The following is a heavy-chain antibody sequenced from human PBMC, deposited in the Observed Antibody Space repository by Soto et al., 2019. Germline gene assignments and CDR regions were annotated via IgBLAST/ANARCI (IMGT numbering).Heavy chain of an antibody. V-gene: IGHV6-1*01. CDR2: TYYRSKWYY. D-gene: IGHD1-26*01. J-gene: IGHJ4*01. Sequence: SQTLSLTCAITGDSVSSNSAGWSWVRQSPSRGLEWLGRTYYRSKWYYEYAVSVRGRITINPDTSKNQYSLQLNSVTPEDTAVYFCARGEQYSGRIFDYWGQGALVTVSS. CDR3: ARGEQYSGRIFDY. CDR1: GDSVSSNSAG.